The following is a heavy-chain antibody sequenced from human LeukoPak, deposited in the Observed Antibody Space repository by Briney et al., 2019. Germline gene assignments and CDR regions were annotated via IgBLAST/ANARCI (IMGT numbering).Heavy chain of an antibody. D-gene: IGHD2-15*01. Sequence: ASVKVSCKASGYTFTGYYIHWVRQAPGQGLEWMGWINPNSGGTNYAQKFEGRVTMTSDTSISTAYMELSRLRSDDTAVYYCARARLYCSGGTCQIDYWGLGTLVTVSS. CDR1: GYTFTGYY. V-gene: IGHV1-2*02. J-gene: IGHJ4*02. CDR3: ARARLYCSGGTCQIDY. CDR2: INPNSGGT.